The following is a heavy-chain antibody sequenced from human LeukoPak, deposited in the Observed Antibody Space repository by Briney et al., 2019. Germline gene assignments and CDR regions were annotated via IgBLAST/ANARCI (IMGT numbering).Heavy chain of an antibody. CDR1: GFTFSNYW. Sequence: GGSLRLSCEGSGFTFSNYWMGWVRQAPGKGLQWVANIKTDGSEKYYVDSVKGRFTISRDNAKNSLYLQMNSLRAEDTAVYYCATYSSLNRREFQFWGQGPLLTVPS. V-gene: IGHV3-7*01. D-gene: IGHD3-22*01. CDR3: ATYSSLNRREFQF. CDR2: IKTDGSEK. J-gene: IGHJ1*01.